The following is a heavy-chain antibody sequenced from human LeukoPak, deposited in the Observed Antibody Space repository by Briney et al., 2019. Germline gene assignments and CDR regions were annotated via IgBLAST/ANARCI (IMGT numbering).Heavy chain of an antibody. CDR1: GGTFSSYY. J-gene: IGHJ3*02. V-gene: IGHV4-4*07. CDR2: IYTCGSS. D-gene: IGHD3-9*01. CDR3: ASERVPKQGSLLRYFRGGGPTRAFDI. Sequence: SETLSLTCTVSGGTFSSYYWRWIRQAAGKGLDCIGCIYTCGSSNFNPSLKSRVTMSVDTSKNQFSLKLSSVTAADTAVYYCASERVPKQGSLLRYFRGGGPTRAFDIWGQGTMVTVSS.